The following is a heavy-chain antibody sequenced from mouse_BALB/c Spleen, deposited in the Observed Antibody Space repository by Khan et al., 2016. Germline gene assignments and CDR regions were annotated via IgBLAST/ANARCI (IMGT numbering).Heavy chain of an antibody. CDR3: ARWGYEGYAFDY. CDR2: ISYSGST. J-gene: IGHJ2*01. V-gene: IGHV3-2*02. CDR1: GYSITSDYA. Sequence: EVQLQESGPGLVKPSQSLSLTCTVTGYSITSDYAWNWIRQFPGNKLEWMGYISYSGSTSYNPSLKSRISFTRDTSKNQFFLQLNSVTTEDTATYYCARWGYEGYAFDYLGQGTTLTVSS. D-gene: IGHD2-3*01.